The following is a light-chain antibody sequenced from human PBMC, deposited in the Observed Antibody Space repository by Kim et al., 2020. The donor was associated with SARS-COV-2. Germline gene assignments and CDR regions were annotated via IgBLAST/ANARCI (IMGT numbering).Light chain of an antibody. CDR3: QQYNNWPPLT. CDR2: GAS. Sequence: EIVMTQSPATLSVSPGERATLSCRASQSVSSNLAWYQQKPGQAPRLLIYGASTRATGIPARFSGSGSGTEFTLTISSLQSEDFPVYYWQQYNNWPPLTFGGGTKVDIK. J-gene: IGKJ4*01. V-gene: IGKV3-15*01. CDR1: QSVSSN.